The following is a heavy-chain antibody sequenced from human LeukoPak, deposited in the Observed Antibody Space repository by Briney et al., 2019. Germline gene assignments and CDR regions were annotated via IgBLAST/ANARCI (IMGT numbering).Heavy chain of an antibody. J-gene: IGHJ5*02. D-gene: IGHD2-15*01. V-gene: IGHV1-69*04. CDR2: IIPILGIA. Sequence: SVKVSCKASGYTFSGYYIHWVRQAPGQGLGWMGRIIPILGIANYAQKFQGRVTITADKSTSTAYMELSSLRSEDTAVYYCARGYCSGGSCYNNWFDPWGQGTLVTVSS. CDR1: GYTFSGYY. CDR3: ARGYCSGGSCYNNWFDP.